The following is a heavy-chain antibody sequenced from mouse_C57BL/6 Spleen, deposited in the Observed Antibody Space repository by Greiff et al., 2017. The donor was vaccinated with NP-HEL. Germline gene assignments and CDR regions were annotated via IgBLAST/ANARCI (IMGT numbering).Heavy chain of an antibody. Sequence: EVKLVESGGGLVQPGGSMKLSCVASGFTFSNYWMNWVRQSPEKGLEWVAQIRLQSGNYATHYAESVKGRFTISRDDSKSSVYLQMTNLRAEDTGIYYCTGGYYGSSFYYYAMDYWGQGTSVTVAS. D-gene: IGHD1-1*01. CDR1: GFTFSNYW. CDR3: TGGYYGSSFYYYAMDY. V-gene: IGHV6-3*01. CDR2: IRLQSGNYAT. J-gene: IGHJ4*01.